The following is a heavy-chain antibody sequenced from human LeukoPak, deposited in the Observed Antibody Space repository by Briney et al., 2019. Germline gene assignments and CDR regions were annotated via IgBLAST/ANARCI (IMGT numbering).Heavy chain of an antibody. J-gene: IGHJ4*02. CDR3: ARSQNYYGSGDY. CDR1: GDSVSNGNYY. Sequence: SETLSLTCIVSGDSVSNGNYYWSWLRQPPGKALEWIGYIYYTGSTYYNPSLEGRVTISVDTSRNHFSVKLNSVTAADTAVYYCARSQNYYGSGDYWSQGTLVTVSS. CDR2: IYYTGST. D-gene: IGHD3-10*01. V-gene: IGHV4-61*03.